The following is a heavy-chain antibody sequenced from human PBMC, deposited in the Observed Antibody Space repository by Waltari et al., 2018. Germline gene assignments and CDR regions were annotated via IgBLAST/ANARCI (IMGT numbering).Heavy chain of an antibody. D-gene: IGHD6-6*01. CDR2: IYYSGRT. Sequence: QVQLQESGPGLVKPSQTLSLTCTVSGGSISSGGYYWSWIRQHPGKGLEWIGYIYYSGRTYYNPTLKSRVTISVDTSKNQFSLKLSSVTAADTAVYYCARSVAGDAFDIWGQGTMVTVSS. J-gene: IGHJ3*02. V-gene: IGHV4-31*03. CDR3: ARSVAGDAFDI. CDR1: GGSISSGGYY.